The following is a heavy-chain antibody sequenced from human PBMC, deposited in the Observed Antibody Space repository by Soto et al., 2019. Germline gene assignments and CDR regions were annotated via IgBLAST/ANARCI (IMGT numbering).Heavy chain of an antibody. CDR3: ARRIPFGYGMDV. Sequence: EVQLVESGGGLVLPGGSLRLSCAASGFTFSSYAMHWVRQAPGKGLECVSAITSNGGKTDYANSVKGRFTISRDNSKNTLYLQMGSLRAEDMAVYYCARRIPFGYGMDVWGQGTTVTVSS. V-gene: IGHV3-64*01. D-gene: IGHD2-21*01. CDR1: GFTFSSYA. CDR2: ITSNGGKT. J-gene: IGHJ6*02.